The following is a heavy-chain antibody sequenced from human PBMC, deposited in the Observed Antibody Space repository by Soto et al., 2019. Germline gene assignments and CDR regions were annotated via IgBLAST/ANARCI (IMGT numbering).Heavy chain of an antibody. J-gene: IGHJ3*02. V-gene: IGHV3-48*02. D-gene: IGHD3-16*02. CDR1: GFTFSSYS. CDR2: ISSSSSTI. Sequence: AGSMRLSCAASGFTFSSYSMNWVRQAPGKGLEWVSYISSSSSTIYYADSVKGRFTISRDNAKNSLYLQMNSLRDEDTAVYYCARGDSADIMITFGGVIVMGAFDIWGQGTMVTVSS. CDR3: ARGDSADIMITFGGVIVMGAFDI.